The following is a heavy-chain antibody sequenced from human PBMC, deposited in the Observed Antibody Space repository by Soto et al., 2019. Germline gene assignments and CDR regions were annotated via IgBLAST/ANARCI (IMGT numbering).Heavy chain of an antibody. CDR2: MNPNSGDT. CDR3: ARATGYCSPGSCSNLDN. Sequence: QVQLVQSGAEVKKPGASVRVSCKASGYTFTKYDINWVRQATGQGLEWMGWMNPNSGDTGSTQKFQGRVTMTRDTSISTAYMELSSLRSDDTAVYYCARATGYCSPGSCSNLDNWGQGTLVTVSS. CDR1: GYTFTKYD. V-gene: IGHV1-8*01. D-gene: IGHD2-15*01. J-gene: IGHJ4*02.